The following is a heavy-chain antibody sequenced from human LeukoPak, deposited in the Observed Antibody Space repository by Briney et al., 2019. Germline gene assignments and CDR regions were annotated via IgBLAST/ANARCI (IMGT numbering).Heavy chain of an antibody. Sequence: GGSLRLSCAASGFIFRSWMSWVRQAPGEGMEWVANIKEDGSEKYYVDSLKGRFTISRDNAKNSLYLQMNSVRAEDTAVYYCASGDAFDIWGQGTLVAVSS. CDR3: ASGDAFDI. J-gene: IGHJ3*02. CDR1: GFIFRSW. V-gene: IGHV3-7*01. CDR2: IKEDGSEK.